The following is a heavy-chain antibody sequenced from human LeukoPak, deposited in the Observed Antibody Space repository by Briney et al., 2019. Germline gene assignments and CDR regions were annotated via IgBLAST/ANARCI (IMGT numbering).Heavy chain of an antibody. CDR3: AREWKYYYDSSGYWSSSGNWFDP. CDR2: IYYSGGT. Sequence: SETLSLTCTVSGGSISSSSYYWGWIRQPPGKGLEWIGSIYYSGGTYYNPSLKSRVTISVDTSKNQFSLKLSSVTAADTAVYYRAREWKYYYDSSGYWSSSGNWFDPWGQGTLVTVSS. D-gene: IGHD3-22*01. V-gene: IGHV4-39*07. CDR1: GGSISSSSYY. J-gene: IGHJ5*02.